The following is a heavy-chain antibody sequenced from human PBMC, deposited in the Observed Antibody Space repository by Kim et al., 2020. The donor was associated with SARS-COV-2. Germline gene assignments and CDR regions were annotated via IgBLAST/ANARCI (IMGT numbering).Heavy chain of an antibody. J-gene: IGHJ5*02. CDR3: TRGGAAGTRNSFDP. Sequence: AASVKGRFTISRDDSKNTAYLQMNSLKTEDTAVYYCTRGGAAGTRNSFDPWGQGTLVTVSS. D-gene: IGHD6-13*01. V-gene: IGHV3-73*01.